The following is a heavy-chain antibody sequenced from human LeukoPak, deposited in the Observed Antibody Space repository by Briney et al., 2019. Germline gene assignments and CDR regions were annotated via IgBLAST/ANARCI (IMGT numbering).Heavy chain of an antibody. V-gene: IGHV3-7*01. Sequence: PGGFLRLSCAASGFTFSSYWMSWVRQAPGKGLEWVANIKQDGSEKYYVDSVKGRFTISRDNAKNTLYLQMNSLRAEDTAVYYCARDPVASPLVAFDIWGQGTMVTVSS. D-gene: IGHD2-21*01. CDR1: GFTFSSYW. J-gene: IGHJ3*02. CDR3: ARDPVASPLVAFDI. CDR2: IKQDGSEK.